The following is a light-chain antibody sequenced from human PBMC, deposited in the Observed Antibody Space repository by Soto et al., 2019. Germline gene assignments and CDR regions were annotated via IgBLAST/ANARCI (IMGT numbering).Light chain of an antibody. CDR3: PSYDRSLSAFHV. V-gene: IGLV1-44*01. J-gene: IGLJ1*01. Sequence: QSVLTQPPSASGTPGQRVTISCSGSNSNIGSNTVNWYQQLPGTAPKLLIYYDNLRPSGVPDRISGSKSGTSASLAISGLQAEDEADYYCPSYDRSLSAFHVFGTGTKVTVL. CDR1: NSNIGSNT. CDR2: YDN.